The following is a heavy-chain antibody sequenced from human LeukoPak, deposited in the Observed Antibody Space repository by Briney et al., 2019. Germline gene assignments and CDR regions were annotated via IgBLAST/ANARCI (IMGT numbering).Heavy chain of an antibody. Sequence: PGGSLRLSCAASGFTFSNYWMHWVRQAPGKGLEWVSSISYSSSYIYYADSVKGRFTISRDNAKNSLYLQMNSLRAEDTAVYYCARIAVTYTFDYWGQGTLVTVSS. D-gene: IGHD4-17*01. CDR1: GFTFSNYW. CDR3: ARIAVTYTFDY. J-gene: IGHJ4*02. V-gene: IGHV3-21*01. CDR2: ISYSSSYI.